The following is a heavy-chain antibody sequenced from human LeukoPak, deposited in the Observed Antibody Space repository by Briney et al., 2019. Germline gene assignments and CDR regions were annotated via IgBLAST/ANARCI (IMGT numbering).Heavy chain of an antibody. CDR3: GKFVCSGTSCYYYYYYRDV. V-gene: IGHV3-30*02. D-gene: IGHD2-2*01. J-gene: IGHJ6*03. CDR1: GFTFSSYG. CDR2: IRFDESNK. Sequence: PGGSLRLSCAASGFTFSSYGMHWVRQAPGKGLEWVAFIRFDESNKYYADSVKGRFTISRDNSKNTLYLQMNSLRAEDTAVYYCGKFVCSGTSCYYYYYYRDVGGKGTTVTVSS.